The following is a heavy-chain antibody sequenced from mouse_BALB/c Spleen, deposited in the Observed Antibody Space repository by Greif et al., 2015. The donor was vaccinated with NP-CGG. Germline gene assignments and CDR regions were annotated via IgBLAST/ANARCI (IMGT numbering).Heavy chain of an antibody. CDR3: ARGQYGNYVYAMDY. V-gene: IGHV5-6-5*01. CDR2: ISSGGST. Sequence: EVKLVESGGGLVKPGGSLKLSCAASGFTFSSYAMSWVRQTPEKRLEWVASISSGGSTYYPDSVKGRFTISRDNARNILYLQMSSLRSEDTAMYYCARGQYGNYVYAMDYWGQGTSVTVSS. CDR1: GFTFSSYA. J-gene: IGHJ4*01. D-gene: IGHD2-10*02.